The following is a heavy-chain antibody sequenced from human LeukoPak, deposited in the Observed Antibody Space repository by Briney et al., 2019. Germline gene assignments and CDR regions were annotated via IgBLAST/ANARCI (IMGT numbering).Heavy chain of an antibody. Sequence: GGSLRLSCAASGFTFSSYSMNWVRQAPGKGLEWVSSISSSSSYIYYADSVKGRFTISRDNSKNTLYLQMNSLRAEDTAVYYCATPPEPTVTTVHGATPYYYYYYMDVWGKGTTVTVSS. CDR3: ATPPEPTVTTVHGATPYYYYYYMDV. CDR1: GFTFSSYS. V-gene: IGHV3-21*04. J-gene: IGHJ6*03. D-gene: IGHD4-11*01. CDR2: ISSSSSYI.